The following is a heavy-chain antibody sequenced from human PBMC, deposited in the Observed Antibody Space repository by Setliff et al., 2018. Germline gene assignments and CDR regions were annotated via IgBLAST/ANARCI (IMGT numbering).Heavy chain of an antibody. V-gene: IGHV4-31*01. Sequence: PSETLSLTCTVSGGSISSGGYYWSWIRQHPGMGLEWIGYIYYSGSTYHNPSLKTLVTISVDTSKNQFSLKLSSVTAADTAVYYCARHPSSGSYYGGSIFYFDDWGPGILVTVSS. CDR1: GGSISSGGYY. D-gene: IGHD1-26*01. CDR3: ARHPSSGSYYGGSIFYFDD. CDR2: IYYSGST. J-gene: IGHJ4*02.